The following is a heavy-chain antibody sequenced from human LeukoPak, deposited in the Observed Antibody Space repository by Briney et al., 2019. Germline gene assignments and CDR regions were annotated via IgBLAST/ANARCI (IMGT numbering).Heavy chain of an antibody. J-gene: IGHJ4*02. D-gene: IGHD6-19*01. CDR3: AKADGIALALDY. CDR1: GFTFSSYE. CDR2: ISTTGSSI. Sequence: GGSLRLSCAASGFTFSSYEMNWVRQAPGKGLEWVSYISTTGSSIYYADSVKGRFTISRDNSKNTLYLQMNSLRAEDTAVYYCAKADGIALALDYWGQGTLVTVSS. V-gene: IGHV3-48*03.